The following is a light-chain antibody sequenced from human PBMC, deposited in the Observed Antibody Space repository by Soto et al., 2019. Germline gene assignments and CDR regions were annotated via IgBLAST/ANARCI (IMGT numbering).Light chain of an antibody. CDR2: DNN. CDR1: SSNIGNNY. V-gene: IGLV1-51*01. CDR3: GTWDSSLSAGV. Sequence: QSVLTQPPSVSAAPGQKVTISCSGSSSNIGNNYVSWYQQLPGTAPKLLIYDNNERPSGIPDRFSGSKSGTSASLGITGLQTGDEADDYCGTWDSSLSAGVFGGGTKLTVL. J-gene: IGLJ2*01.